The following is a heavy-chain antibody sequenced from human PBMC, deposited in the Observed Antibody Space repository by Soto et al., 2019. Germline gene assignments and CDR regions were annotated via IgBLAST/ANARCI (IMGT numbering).Heavy chain of an antibody. J-gene: IGHJ4*02. CDR3: ARTRYDFWSGYPYYFDY. CDR1: GGSFSGYY. D-gene: IGHD3-3*01. CDR2: INHSGST. Sequence: SETLSLTCAVYGGSFSGYYWSWIRQPPGKGLEWIGEINHSGSTNYNPSLKSRVTISVDTSKNQFSLKLSSVTAADTAVYYCARTRYDFWSGYPYYFDYWGQGTLVTV. V-gene: IGHV4-34*01.